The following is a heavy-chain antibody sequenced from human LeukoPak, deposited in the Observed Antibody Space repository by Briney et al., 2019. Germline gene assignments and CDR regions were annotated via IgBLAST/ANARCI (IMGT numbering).Heavy chain of an antibody. Sequence: GGSLRLSCAAYGFTFCSYAMTRVRQAPVKGLMWLLGVTDTDGNTSHEDSVKVRFTISRDNSKNTVYLEMNSLRVEDTAVYYCAKGTVRSCSGPSCYPLDSWGQGTLVTVSS. CDR2: VTDTDGNT. CDR3: AKGTVRSCSGPSCYPLDS. V-gene: IGHV3-23*01. J-gene: IGHJ4*02. CDR1: GFTFCSYA. D-gene: IGHD2-15*01.